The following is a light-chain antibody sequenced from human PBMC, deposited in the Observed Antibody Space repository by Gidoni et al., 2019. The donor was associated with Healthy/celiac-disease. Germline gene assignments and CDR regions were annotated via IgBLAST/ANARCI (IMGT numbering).Light chain of an antibody. CDR2: GAS. J-gene: IGKJ5*01. CDR3: QQYNNWHVT. V-gene: IGKV3-15*01. Sequence: EIVMTQSPATLSVSPGERATLSCRASQSVSSNLAWYQQKPGQAPRLLIYGASTRATGIPARFSGSGSGTEFTLTISSLQSEDFAVYYCQQYNNWHVTFGQGTRLEI. CDR1: QSVSSN.